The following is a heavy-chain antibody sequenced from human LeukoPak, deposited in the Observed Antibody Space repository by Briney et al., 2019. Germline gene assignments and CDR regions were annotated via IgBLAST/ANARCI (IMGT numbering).Heavy chain of an antibody. CDR1: GGSISRYY. D-gene: IGHD6-13*01. CDR2: IYYSGRT. CDR3: ARSYIAASGRDAFDI. J-gene: IGHJ3*02. Sequence: SETLSLTCTVSGGSISRYYWSWIRQPPGKGLEWIGYIYYSGRTNYNPSLKSRVTISVDTSKNQFSLKLSSVAAVETAIYCCARSYIAASGRDAFDIWGQGTMVTVSS. V-gene: IGHV4-59*01.